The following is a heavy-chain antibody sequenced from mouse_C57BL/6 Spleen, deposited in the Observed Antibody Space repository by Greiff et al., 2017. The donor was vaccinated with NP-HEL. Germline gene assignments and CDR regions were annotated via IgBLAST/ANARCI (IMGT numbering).Heavy chain of an antibody. V-gene: IGHV1-26*01. CDR3: ARRGIYYDYDGGFDY. Sequence: EVQLQQSGPELVKPGASVKISCKASGYTFTDYYMNWVKQSHGKSLEWIGDINPNNGGTSYNQKFKGKATLTVDKSSSTAYMELRSLTSEDSAVYYCARRGIYYDYDGGFDYWGQGTTLTVSS. CDR1: GYTFTDYY. CDR2: INPNNGGT. D-gene: IGHD2-4*01. J-gene: IGHJ2*01.